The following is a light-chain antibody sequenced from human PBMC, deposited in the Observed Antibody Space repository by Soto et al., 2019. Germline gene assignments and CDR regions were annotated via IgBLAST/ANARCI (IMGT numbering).Light chain of an antibody. J-gene: IGLJ1*01. CDR3: SSYTSSSTLYV. CDR1: SRDVGGYNY. Sequence: QSALTQPASVSGSHGQSITISCTGTSRDVGGYNYVSWYQQYPGKAPKLLIYDVSNRPSGVSNRFSGSKSGNTASLTISGLQAEDEADYYCSSYTSSSTLYVFGTGTKLTGL. CDR2: DVS. V-gene: IGLV2-14*01.